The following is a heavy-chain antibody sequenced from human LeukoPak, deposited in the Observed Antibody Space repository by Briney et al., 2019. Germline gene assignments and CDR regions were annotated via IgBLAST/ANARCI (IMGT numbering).Heavy chain of an antibody. CDR2: ISAYNGNT. J-gene: IGHJ4*02. D-gene: IGHD3-3*01. Sequence: ASVKVSCKASGYTFTSYGISWVRQAPGQGLEGRGWISAYNGNTNYAQKLQGRVTMTTNTSTSTAYMELRSLRSADTAVYYCARGSIVEWLSPFDYWGQGTLVTVSS. CDR1: GYTFTSYG. V-gene: IGHV1-18*01. CDR3: ARGSIVEWLSPFDY.